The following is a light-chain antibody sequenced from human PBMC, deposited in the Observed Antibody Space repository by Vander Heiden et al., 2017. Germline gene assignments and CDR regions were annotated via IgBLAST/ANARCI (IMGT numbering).Light chain of an antibody. CDR2: NNN. Sequence: QSVLTQAPSASGTPGPTVTISCSGSSSDIGSYSVNWHQQLPGPAPKLLIYNNNQRPSGVPDRFSGSKSGTSASLAISGLQSEDEADYYCAAWDDSLNRYVFGTGTKVTVL. CDR3: AAWDDSLNRYV. V-gene: IGLV1-44*01. CDR1: SSDIGSYS. J-gene: IGLJ1*01.